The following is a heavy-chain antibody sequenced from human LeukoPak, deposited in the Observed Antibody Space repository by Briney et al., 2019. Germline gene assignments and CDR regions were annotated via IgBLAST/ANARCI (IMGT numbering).Heavy chain of an antibody. J-gene: IGHJ4*02. CDR1: GFTFSSYS. V-gene: IGHV3-21*01. D-gene: IGHD6-19*01. CDR3: ARDGGSGWSFGLAR. Sequence: PGGSLRLSCAASGFTFSSYSMNWVRQAPGKGLEWVSSISSSSSYIYYADSVKGRFTISRDNAKNSLYLQMNSLRAEDTAVYYCARDGGSGWSFGLARWGQGTLVTVSS. CDR2: ISSSSSYI.